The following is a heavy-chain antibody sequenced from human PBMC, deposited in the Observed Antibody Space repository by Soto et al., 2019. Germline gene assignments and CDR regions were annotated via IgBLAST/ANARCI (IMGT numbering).Heavy chain of an antibody. D-gene: IGHD3-3*01. V-gene: IGHV3-7*01. CDR2: INQDGSEK. J-gene: IGHJ4*02. CDR1: GFTFSGHW. CDR3: ARDFD. Sequence: VQLAESGGGLVQLGGSLRLSCAASGFTFSGHWMSWVRQAPGKGLEWVANINQDGSEKNYADSMKGRFTISRDNAKNSLFLQMNSLRDEDTAMYYCARDFDWGQGTLVTVSS.